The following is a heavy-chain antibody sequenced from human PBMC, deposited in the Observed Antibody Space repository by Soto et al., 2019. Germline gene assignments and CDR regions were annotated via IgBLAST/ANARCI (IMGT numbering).Heavy chain of an antibody. Sequence: EVHLVESGGGLVKPGGSLRLSCAASGFTFSSYSMDWVRQATGKGLEWVSSIRRSSSDIFYADSFKGRFTISRDDARNSLYLQMNSMRAEDTAVYYCARALLGSDEEYFHHWGQSTMVSVSS. CDR3: ARALLGSDEEYFHH. CDR1: GFTFSSYS. CDR2: IRRSSSDI. J-gene: IGHJ1*01. D-gene: IGHD1-26*01. V-gene: IGHV3-21*01.